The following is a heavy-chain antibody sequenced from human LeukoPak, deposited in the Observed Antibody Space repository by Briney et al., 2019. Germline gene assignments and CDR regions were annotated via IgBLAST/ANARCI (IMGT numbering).Heavy chain of an antibody. CDR3: ARGIGTSPYFDY. Sequence: PGGSLRLSCAASGFTFSTYSMNWVRQAPEKGLEWVSSITSGSSYISYTDSVKGRFTISRDNAKNSLSLQMNSLRAEDTAVYYCARGIGTSPYFDYWGQGTLVTVSS. V-gene: IGHV3-21*01. CDR1: GFTFSTYS. CDR2: ITSGSSYI. J-gene: IGHJ4*02.